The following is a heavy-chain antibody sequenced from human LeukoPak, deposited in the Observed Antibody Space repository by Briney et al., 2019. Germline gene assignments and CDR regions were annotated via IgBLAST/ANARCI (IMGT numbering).Heavy chain of an antibody. CDR1: GGSISSYY. Sequence: PSETLSLTCTVSGGSISSYYWSWIRQPPGKGPEWIGYIYYSGSTNYNPSLKSRVTISVDTSKNQFSLKLSSVTAADTAVYYCARGVVAARFWFDPWGQGTLVTVSS. D-gene: IGHD2-15*01. CDR2: IYYSGST. J-gene: IGHJ5*02. V-gene: IGHV4-59*01. CDR3: ARGVVAARFWFDP.